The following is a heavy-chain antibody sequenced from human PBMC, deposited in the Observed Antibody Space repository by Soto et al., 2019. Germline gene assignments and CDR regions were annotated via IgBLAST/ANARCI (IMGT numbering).Heavy chain of an antibody. Sequence: SETLSLTCTVSGGSISSYYWSWIRQPPGKGLEWIGYIYYSGSTNYNPSLKSRVTISVDTSKNQFSLKLSSVTAADTAVYYCARLYSSRWYVPDYWGQGTLVPVSS. V-gene: IGHV4-59*08. D-gene: IGHD6-13*01. J-gene: IGHJ4*02. CDR2: IYYSGST. CDR1: GGSISSYY. CDR3: ARLYSSRWYVPDY.